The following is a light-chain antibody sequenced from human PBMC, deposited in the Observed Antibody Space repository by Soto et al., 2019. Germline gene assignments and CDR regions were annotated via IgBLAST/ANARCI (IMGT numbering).Light chain of an antibody. CDR3: QQYGTSPFT. CDR2: GVS. CDR1: QSISDIY. J-gene: IGKJ3*01. V-gene: IGKV3-20*01. Sequence: EIVLTQSPGTLSLSPGERATLSCRASQSISDIYFAWYQQKPGQAPRLLIYGVSSRATGIPDRFTGGGSGTAFTLTISRLEPEDFAVYYCQQYGTSPFTFGPGTKVDIK.